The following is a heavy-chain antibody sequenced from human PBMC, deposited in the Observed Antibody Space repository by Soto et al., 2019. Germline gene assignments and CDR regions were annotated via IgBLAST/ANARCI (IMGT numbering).Heavy chain of an antibody. V-gene: IGHV1-8*01. CDR1: GYTFTSYD. CDR2: MNPNSGNT. J-gene: IGHJ3*02. Sequence: ASVKVSCKASGYTFTSYDINWVRQATGQGLEWMGWMNPNSGNTGYAQKFQGRVTMTRNTSISTAYMELSSLRSEDTAVYYCARGRIGSRFLEWLYPNDDFDIWGQGTMVTVSS. CDR3: ARGRIGSRFLEWLYPNDDFDI. D-gene: IGHD3-3*01.